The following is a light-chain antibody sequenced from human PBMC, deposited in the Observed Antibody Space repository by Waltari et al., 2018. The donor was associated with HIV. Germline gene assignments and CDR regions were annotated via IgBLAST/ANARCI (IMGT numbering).Light chain of an antibody. CDR1: SLPKQS. V-gene: IGLV3-25*03. CDR3: QSADSTGTYWM. J-gene: IGLJ3*02. CDR2: KDT. Sequence: SYEVTQPPSVSVFPGQPARITCSGDSLPKQSAYWYQKKAGQAPVLVIYKDTERPSGIPERVSGSSSGTTVTLTISGVQAEDEADYYCQSADSTGTYWMFGGGTTVTVL.